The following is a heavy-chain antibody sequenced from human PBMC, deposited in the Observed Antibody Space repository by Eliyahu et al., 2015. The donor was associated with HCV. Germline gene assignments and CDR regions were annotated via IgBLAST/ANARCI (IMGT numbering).Heavy chain of an antibody. D-gene: IGHD6-13*01. V-gene: IGHV3-7*01. CDR2: IKQDGSEK. CDR1: GFTFXSYW. Sequence: EVQLVESGGGLVQPGGSLRLSCAASGFTFXSYWMSWVRQAPGKGLEWVANIKQDGSEKYYVDSVKGRFTISRDNAKNSLYLQMNSLRAEDTAVYYCARVHIAAAGTVWFDPWGQGTLVTVSS. CDR3: ARVHIAAAGTVWFDP. J-gene: IGHJ5*02.